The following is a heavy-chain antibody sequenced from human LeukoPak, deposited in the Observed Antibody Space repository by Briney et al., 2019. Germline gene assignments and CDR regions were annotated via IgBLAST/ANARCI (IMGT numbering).Heavy chain of an antibody. CDR3: ARVSVQYYYGSGGYYNVYFDY. D-gene: IGHD3-10*01. Sequence: ASVKASCKASGYTFTGYYMHWVRQAPGQGLEWMGWINPNSGGTNYAQKFQGRVTMTRDTSISTAYMELSRLRSDDTAVYYCARVSVQYYYGSGGYYNVYFDYWGQGTLVTVSS. CDR2: INPNSGGT. CDR1: GYTFTGYY. J-gene: IGHJ4*02. V-gene: IGHV1-2*02.